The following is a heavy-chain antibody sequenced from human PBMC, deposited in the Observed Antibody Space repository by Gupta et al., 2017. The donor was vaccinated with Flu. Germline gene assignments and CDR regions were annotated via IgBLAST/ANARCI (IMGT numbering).Heavy chain of an antibody. CDR3: ARGRNYYASGNYYYFDY. V-gene: IGHV3-7*02. CDR1: GFTFSSFW. D-gene: IGHD3-10*01. J-gene: IGHJ4*02. Sequence: EVHLEESGGGLVQRGGSLRLSCAASGFTFSSFWMSWVRQAPGKGLEWGANIKEDGSEGYYLDSVKDRFTISRDNAKNALYLQLNSLRTEDTAVYYCARGRNYYASGNYYYFDYWGQGTLVTVSS. CDR2: IKEDGSEG.